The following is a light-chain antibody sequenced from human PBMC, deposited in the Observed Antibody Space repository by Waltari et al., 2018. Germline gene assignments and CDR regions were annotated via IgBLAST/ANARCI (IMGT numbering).Light chain of an antibody. V-gene: IGKV1-39*01. CDR1: QSVSTY. Sequence: DIQMTQSPSSLSASVGDRVTITCRASQSVSTYLHWYQHKPGKVPKLLIYAASTLQGGVPSRFSGSGSGTDSTLTISSLQPEDFATYFCQQSYSSPRTFGQGTKVEIK. J-gene: IGKJ1*01. CDR3: QQSYSSPRT. CDR2: AAS.